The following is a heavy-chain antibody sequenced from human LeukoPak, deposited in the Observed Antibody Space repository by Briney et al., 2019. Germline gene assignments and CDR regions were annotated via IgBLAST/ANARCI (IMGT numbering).Heavy chain of an antibody. J-gene: IGHJ5*02. CDR2: IIPILGIA. Sequence: ASVKVSCKASGGTFSSYAISWVRQAPGQGLEWMGRIIPILGIANYAQKFQGRVTITADKSTSTAYMELSSLRSEDTAVYYCARVGYYDSSGYPNWFDPWGQGTLVTASS. CDR3: ARVGYYDSSGYPNWFDP. CDR1: GGTFSSYA. V-gene: IGHV1-69*04. D-gene: IGHD3-22*01.